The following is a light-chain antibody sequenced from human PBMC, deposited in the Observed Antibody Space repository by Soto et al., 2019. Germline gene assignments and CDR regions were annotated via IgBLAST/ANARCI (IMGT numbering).Light chain of an antibody. CDR3: QSYDSSLTGSVV. V-gene: IGLV1-40*01. J-gene: IGLJ2*01. CDR2: DNI. Sequence: QSVLTQPPSVSGAPGQTVTISCTGSSSNLGAGYDVNWYQQLPGAAPKLLISDNINRPSGVPDRFSGSKSGTSASLAIAGLQADDEADYYCQSYDSSLTGSVVFGGGTKVTVL. CDR1: SSNLGAGYD.